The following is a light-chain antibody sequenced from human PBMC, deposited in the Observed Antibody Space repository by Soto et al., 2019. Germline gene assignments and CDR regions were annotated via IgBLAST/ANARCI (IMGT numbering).Light chain of an antibody. CDR3: QQYNNWPVT. V-gene: IGKV3D-15*01. Sequence: EIVMTQSPATLSVSPGETTRLSCRASQSIKSDVAWYQQKVGQTPRLLIHGASTRATGIAARFSGSGSGTESTLTISGLQSEDFATYYCQQYNNWPVTLGGGTKVDIK. J-gene: IGKJ4*01. CDR1: QSIKSD. CDR2: GAS.